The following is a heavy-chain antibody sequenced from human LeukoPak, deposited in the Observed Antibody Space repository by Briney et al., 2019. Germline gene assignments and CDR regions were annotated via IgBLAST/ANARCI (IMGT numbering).Heavy chain of an antibody. Sequence: ASVKVSCKASGYTFTDYYMHGVRQAPGQGLEWMGWINPNSGGTYSAQKFQGWVTMTRDTSISTAYMELSRLTSDDTAVYYCARANALHCSSTSCLFDYWGQGTLVTVSS. J-gene: IGHJ4*02. CDR3: ARANALHCSSTSCLFDY. V-gene: IGHV1-2*04. CDR1: GYTFTDYY. D-gene: IGHD2-2*01. CDR2: INPNSGGT.